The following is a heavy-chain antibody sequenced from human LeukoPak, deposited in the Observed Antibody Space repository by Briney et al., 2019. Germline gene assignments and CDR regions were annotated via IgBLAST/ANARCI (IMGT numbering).Heavy chain of an antibody. CDR2: ISWNSGRI. CDR1: GLTFDDYA. J-gene: IGHJ4*02. D-gene: IGHD3-9*01. CDR3: AKDTSYDILTGSFDY. Sequence: GGSLRLSCAASGLTFDDYAMHWVRQAPGKGLEWVSGISWNSGRIGYADSVKGRFTISRGNAKNSLYLQMNSLRAEDTAFYYCAKDTSYDILTGSFDYWGQGTLVTVSS. V-gene: IGHV3-9*01.